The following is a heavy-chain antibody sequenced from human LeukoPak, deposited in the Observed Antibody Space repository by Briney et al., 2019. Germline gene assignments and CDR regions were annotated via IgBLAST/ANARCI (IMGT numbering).Heavy chain of an antibody. V-gene: IGHV3-23*01. CDR3: AKAPYGLNWFDP. J-gene: IGHJ5*02. CDR1: GFTFSSYA. D-gene: IGHD3/OR15-3a*01. Sequence: GGSLRLSCAASGFTFSSYAMSWVRQAPGKGLEWASAISGSGGSTYYADSVKGRFTISRDNSKNTLYLQMNSLRAEDTAVYYCAKAPYGLNWFDPWGQGTLVTVSS. CDR2: ISGSGGST.